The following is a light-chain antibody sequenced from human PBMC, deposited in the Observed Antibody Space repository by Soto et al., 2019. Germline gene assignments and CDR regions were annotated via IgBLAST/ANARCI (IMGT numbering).Light chain of an antibody. CDR3: AAWDDSLNGLYV. Sequence: QSVLTQPPSASGTPGQRVTISCSGSSSNIGINTVNWYQQVPGTAPKLLIYTDNQRPSGVPDRFSGSKSGTSASLAISGLQFEDEADYYCAAWDDSLNGLYVFGTGTKVTVL. CDR1: SSNIGINT. J-gene: IGLJ1*01. CDR2: TDN. V-gene: IGLV1-44*01.